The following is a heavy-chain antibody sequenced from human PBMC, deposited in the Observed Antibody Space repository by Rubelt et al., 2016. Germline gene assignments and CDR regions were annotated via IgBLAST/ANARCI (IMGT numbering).Heavy chain of an antibody. CDR2: INSDGSST. Sequence: QVPGKGLVWVSRINSDGSSTSYVDSVKGRFTISRDNAKNTLYLQMNSLRDEDTAVYYCARGQYYGMDVWGQGTTVTVSS. CDR3: ARGQYYGMDV. J-gene: IGHJ6*02. V-gene: IGHV3-74*01.